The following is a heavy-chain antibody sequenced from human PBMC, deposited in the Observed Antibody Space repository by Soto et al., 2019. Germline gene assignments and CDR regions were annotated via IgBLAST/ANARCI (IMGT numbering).Heavy chain of an antibody. V-gene: IGHV3-11*01. D-gene: IGHD3-3*02. CDR2: ISSSGRTI. CDR3: ARNSQHFDY. CDR1: GFTFSDYY. J-gene: IGHJ4*02. Sequence: QVLLVESGGGLVKPAGSLRLSCAVSGFTFSDYYMSCIRQAPGKQLEWVSYISSSGRTIYYADSVKGRFTISRDNAKKSLYLQMNSLRAEDSAVYYCARNSQHFDYWGQGTLVTVSS.